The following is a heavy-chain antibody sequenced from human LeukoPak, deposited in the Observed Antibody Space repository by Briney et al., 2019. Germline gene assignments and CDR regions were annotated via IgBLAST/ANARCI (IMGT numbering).Heavy chain of an antibody. V-gene: IGHV1-3*02. CDR2: SHAGNGDT. Sequence: ASVKVSCKASGYTFTSSAIHWVRQAPGHRLEWMGWSHAGNGDTKYSQEFQGRFTITSDTSASTAYMELSGLRSEDMAVYYCSRGAYYGMDVWGQGTTVTVSS. CDR3: SRGAYYGMDV. CDR1: GYTFTSSA. J-gene: IGHJ6*02.